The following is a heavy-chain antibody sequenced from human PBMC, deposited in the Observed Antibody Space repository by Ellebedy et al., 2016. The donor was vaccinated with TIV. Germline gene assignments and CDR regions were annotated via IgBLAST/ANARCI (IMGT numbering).Heavy chain of an antibody. Sequence: PGGSLRLSCAASGFTFNTYSMNWVCPAPGKGLEWVSYIRSSSNTIYYADSVKGRFTISKDNVKKSLYLQVSSLRDEDTAVYYCARGRDSTSYYFDYWGKGALVTVSS. CDR3: ARGRDSTSYYFDY. CDR2: IRSSSNTI. D-gene: IGHD2/OR15-2a*01. CDR1: GFTFNTYS. J-gene: IGHJ4*02. V-gene: IGHV3-48*02.